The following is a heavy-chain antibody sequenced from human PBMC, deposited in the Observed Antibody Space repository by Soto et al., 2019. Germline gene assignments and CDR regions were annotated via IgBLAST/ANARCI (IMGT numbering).Heavy chain of an antibody. CDR3: AKDPTMAYYYDSGENYFDY. D-gene: IGHD3-22*01. CDR1: GFTFSSYG. V-gene: IGHV3-30*18. Sequence: PGGSLRLSCAASGFTFSSYGMHWVRQAPGKGLEWVAVISYDGSNKYYADSVKGRFTISRDNSKNTLYLQMNSLRAEDTAVYYCAKDPTMAYYYDSGENYFDYWGQGTLVTVSS. J-gene: IGHJ4*02. CDR2: ISYDGSNK.